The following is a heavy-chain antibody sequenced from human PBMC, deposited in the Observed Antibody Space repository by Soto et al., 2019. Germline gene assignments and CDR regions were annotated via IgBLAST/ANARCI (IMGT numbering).Heavy chain of an antibody. CDR1: GFTFGSYW. J-gene: IGHJ4*02. D-gene: IGHD2-21*02. Sequence: VQLVESGGGLVQPGGSLRLSCAVSGFTFGSYWMNWVRLIPGKGLEWVAYIKPDGSATYYVDSVKGRFTISRDNAKNSLYLQMSSLRVDDTSVYYCARGGYCGPGCYYYFDYWGQGTLVTVSS. V-gene: IGHV3-7*01. CDR2: IKPDGSAT. CDR3: ARGGYCGPGCYYYFDY.